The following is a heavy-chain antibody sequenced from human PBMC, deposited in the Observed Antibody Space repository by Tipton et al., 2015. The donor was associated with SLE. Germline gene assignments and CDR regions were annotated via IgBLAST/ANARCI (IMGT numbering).Heavy chain of an antibody. Sequence: TLSLTCAVYGESLSDHYWNWIRQPPGKGLEWIGEINHSGSTNYNPSLKSRVTISVDTSKNQFSLKLSSVTAADTAVYYCARVSEIKDWAPGMDVWGQGTTVTVSS. V-gene: IGHV4-34*01. D-gene: IGHD3/OR15-3a*01. J-gene: IGHJ6*02. CDR2: INHSGST. CDR3: ARVSEIKDWAPGMDV. CDR1: GESLSDHY.